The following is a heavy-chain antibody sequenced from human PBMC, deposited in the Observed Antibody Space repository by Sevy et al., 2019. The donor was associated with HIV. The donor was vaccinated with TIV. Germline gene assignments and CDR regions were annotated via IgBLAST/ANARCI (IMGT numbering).Heavy chain of an antibody. CDR2: IIPILGIA. D-gene: IGHD2-15*01. CDR3: ASGLGYCSGGSCSAPPDYYYYYGMDV. J-gene: IGHJ6*02. CDR1: GGTFSSYA. Sequence: ASVKVSCKASGGTFSSYAISWVRQAPGQGLEWMGRIIPILGIANYAQKFQGRVTITAEKSTSTAYMELSSLRSEDTAVYYCASGLGYCSGGSCSAPPDYYYYYGMDVWGQGTTVTVSS. V-gene: IGHV1-69*04.